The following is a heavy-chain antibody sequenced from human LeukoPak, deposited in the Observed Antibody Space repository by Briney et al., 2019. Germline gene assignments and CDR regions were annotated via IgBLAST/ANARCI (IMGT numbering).Heavy chain of an antibody. D-gene: IGHD3-3*01. Sequence: GGSLRLSCAASGFTFSDYYMSWVRQAPGKGLEWGSAITGSGGITYYADSVKGRFTISRDNDKNSLYLQMNSLRAEDTAVFYCARAEGRGIFDYWGQGTLVSVFS. CDR3: ARAEGRGIFDY. CDR2: ITGSGGIT. CDR1: GFTFSDYY. V-gene: IGHV3-11*04. J-gene: IGHJ4*02.